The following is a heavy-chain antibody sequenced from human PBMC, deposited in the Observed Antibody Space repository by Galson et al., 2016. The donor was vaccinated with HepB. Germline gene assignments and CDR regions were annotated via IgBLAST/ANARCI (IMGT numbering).Heavy chain of an antibody. J-gene: IGHJ2*01. V-gene: IGHV4-39*01. D-gene: IGHD2-15*01. CDR3: ARRVTLWCGGGSCWFFDL. CDR1: GGSISSSSYY. CDR2: IYYSGST. Sequence: SETLSLTCTVSGGSISSSSYYWGWIRQPPGKGLEWIGNIYYSGSTYYNPSLKSRVTISVDTSKNQFSLKLSSVTAADTAVYYCARRVTLWCGGGSCWFFDLWGRGTLVTVSS.